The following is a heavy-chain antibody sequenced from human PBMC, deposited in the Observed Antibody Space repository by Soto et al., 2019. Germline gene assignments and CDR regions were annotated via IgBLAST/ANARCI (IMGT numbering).Heavy chain of an antibody. J-gene: IGHJ6*02. V-gene: IGHV4-31*03. Sequence: SETLSLTCTVPGGSISSGDYYWSWIRQHPGKGLEWIGHIYNSGSTYYNPSLKSRVTISVDTSKNQFSLKLNSVTAADTAVYYCARVSYIIFPRYHYYGMDVWGPGTTVTLSS. CDR3: ARVSYIIFPRYHYYGMDV. CDR2: IYNSGST. CDR1: GGSISSGDYY. D-gene: IGHD2-2*02.